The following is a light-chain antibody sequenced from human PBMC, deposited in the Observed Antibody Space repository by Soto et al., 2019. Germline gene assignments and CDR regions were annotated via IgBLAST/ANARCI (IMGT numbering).Light chain of an antibody. J-gene: IGLJ2*01. CDR2: EVS. V-gene: IGLV1-40*01. CDR1: SSSIGAGYE. CDR3: SSYTSSSTVV. Sequence: QSVLTQPPSVSGAPGQRVTISCSGTSSSIGAGYEVHWYHQLPGTAPKLMIYEVSNRPSGVSNRFSGSKSGNTASLTISGLQAEDEADYYCSSYTSSSTVVFGGGTKLTVL.